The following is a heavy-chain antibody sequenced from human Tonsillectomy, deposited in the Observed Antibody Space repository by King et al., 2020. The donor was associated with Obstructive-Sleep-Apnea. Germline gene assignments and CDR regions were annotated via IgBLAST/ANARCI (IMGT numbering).Heavy chain of an antibody. J-gene: IGHJ5*01. Sequence: QLQESGPGLVKPSETLSLTCTVSGGPISTYYWSWIRQSPGKGLEWFGDIYYTGSTNYNPSLKSRVSMSVDTSKNQFSLRLTSVTAGDRAVYFCARASCGSGIFDLCDSWAQGTVVTVSS. CDR1: GGPISTYY. CDR2: IYYTGST. CDR3: ARASCGSGIFDLCDS. D-gene: IGHD3-10*01. V-gene: IGHV4-59*01.